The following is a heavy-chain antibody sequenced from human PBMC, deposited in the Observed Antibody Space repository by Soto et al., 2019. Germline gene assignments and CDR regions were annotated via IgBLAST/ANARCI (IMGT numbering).Heavy chain of an antibody. CDR2: IHYTGST. Sequence: QVQLQESGPGLVKPSETLSLTCSDFGGSISSYYWSWIRQPPGKGLEWIGYIHYTGSTNYNPSLDNRVTISVDTSKNQFSLTLSSVTDADTAVYYCARESSGRYDWFDPWGQGALVTVSS. J-gene: IGHJ5*02. D-gene: IGHD3-22*01. CDR1: GGSISSYY. CDR3: ARESSGRYDWFDP. V-gene: IGHV4-59*01.